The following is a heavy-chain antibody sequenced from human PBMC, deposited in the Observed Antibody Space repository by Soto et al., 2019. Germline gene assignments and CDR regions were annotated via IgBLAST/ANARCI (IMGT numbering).Heavy chain of an antibody. CDR2: INPNSGGT. CDR1: GYTFTGYY. J-gene: IGHJ4*02. Sequence: QVPLVQSGAEVKKPGASVKVSCKASGYTFTGYYIHWVRQAPGQGLEWMGWINPNSGGTNYAQKFQGRVTMTRDTSISTAYMELSRVRSDDTAVYYCARLTVPLDIVVLPAASFDYWGQGTLVTVSS. V-gene: IGHV1-2*02. CDR3: ARLTVPLDIVVLPAASFDY. D-gene: IGHD2-2*01.